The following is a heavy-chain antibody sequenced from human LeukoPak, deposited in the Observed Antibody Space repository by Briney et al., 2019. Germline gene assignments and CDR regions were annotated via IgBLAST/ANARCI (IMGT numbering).Heavy chain of an antibody. V-gene: IGHV4-34*01. J-gene: IGHJ5*02. Sequence: PSETLSLTCAVYGGSFSGYYWSWIRQPPGKGLEWIGEINHSGSTNYNPSLKSRVTISVDTSKNQFSLKLSSVTAADTAVYYCARGALYYCGSGSYHHNWFDPWGQGTLVTVSS. CDR1: GGSFSGYY. D-gene: IGHD3-10*01. CDR2: INHSGST. CDR3: ARGALYYCGSGSYHHNWFDP.